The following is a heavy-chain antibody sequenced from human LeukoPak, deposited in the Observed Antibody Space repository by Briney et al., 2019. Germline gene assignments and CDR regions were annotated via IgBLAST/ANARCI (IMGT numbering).Heavy chain of an antibody. CDR2: ISGDGSST. CDR1: GFTFSRFW. V-gene: IGHV3-74*01. CDR3: ARAQSPYAYYYYYYMDV. J-gene: IGHJ6*03. Sequence: GGSLRLSCAASGFTFSRFWMHWVRQAPGKGLVWVSRISGDGSSTSYADSAKGRFTISRDNSKNTLYLQMNSLRAEDTAVYYCARAQSPYAYYYYYYMDVWGKGTTVTVSS.